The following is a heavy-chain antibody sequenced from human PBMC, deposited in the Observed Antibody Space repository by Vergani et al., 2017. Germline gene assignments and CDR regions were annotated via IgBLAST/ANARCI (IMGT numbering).Heavy chain of an antibody. V-gene: IGHV4-34*01. CDR2: INHSGST. CDR3: ATIGYRRWGYYFDY. D-gene: IGHD2-2*02. J-gene: IGHJ4*02. Sequence: QVQLQQWGAGLLKPSETLSLTCAVYGGSFSGYYWSWICQPQAKGLAWIGEINHSGSTNYNPSLKSRVTISVDESRNLFSLRLNSVTAADTAVYYCATIGYRRWGYYFDYWGQGILVTVSS. CDR1: GGSFSGYY.